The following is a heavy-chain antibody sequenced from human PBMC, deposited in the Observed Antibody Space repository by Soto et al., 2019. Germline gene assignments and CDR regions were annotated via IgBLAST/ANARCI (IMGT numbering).Heavy chain of an antibody. V-gene: IGHV3-23*01. CDR1: GFTFSNYG. D-gene: IGHD3-10*01. CDR2: VNSRGTS. Sequence: EVQLLESGGGLVQPGGSLRLSCAASGFTFSNYGMTWVRLPPGKGLEWVSAVNSRGTSFYADSVKGRFTISRDNFKNTLYLQMNSLRADDTAVYYCVKEGGGFGERDYWGQGTLVTVSS. J-gene: IGHJ4*02. CDR3: VKEGGGFGERDY.